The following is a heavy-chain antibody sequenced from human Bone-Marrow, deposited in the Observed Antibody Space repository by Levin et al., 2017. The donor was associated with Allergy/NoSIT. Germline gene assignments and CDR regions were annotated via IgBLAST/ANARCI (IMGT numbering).Heavy chain of an antibody. D-gene: IGHD1-1*01. Sequence: GESLKISCKGSGYSFTSYWIGWVRQMPGKGLEWMGIIYPGDSDTRYSPSFQGQVTISADKSISTAYLQWSSLKASDTAMYYCARHALIRHDPNYYYYMDGWGKGTTVTVSS. V-gene: IGHV5-51*01. J-gene: IGHJ6*03. CDR3: ARHALIRHDPNYYYYMDG. CDR2: IYPGDSDT. CDR1: GYSFTSYW.